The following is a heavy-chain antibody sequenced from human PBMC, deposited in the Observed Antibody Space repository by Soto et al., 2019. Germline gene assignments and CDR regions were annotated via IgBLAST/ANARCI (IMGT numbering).Heavy chain of an antibody. V-gene: IGHV3-30*18. CDR3: AKDVAGRGSYYYGMDV. CDR2: ISYDGSNK. CDR1: GFTFSSYG. J-gene: IGHJ6*02. D-gene: IGHD6-19*01. Sequence: SLRLSCAASGFTFSSYGMHWVRQAPGKGLEWVAVISYDGSNKYYADSVKGRFTISRDNSKNTLYLQMNSLRAEDTAVYYCAKDVAGRGSYYYGMDVWGQGTTVTVSS.